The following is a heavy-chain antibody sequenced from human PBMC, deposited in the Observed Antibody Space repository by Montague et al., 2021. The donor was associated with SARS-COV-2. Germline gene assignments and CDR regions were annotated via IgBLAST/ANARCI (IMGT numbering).Heavy chain of an antibody. CDR2: ISDSGST. D-gene: IGHD2-15*01. J-gene: IGHJ4*02. CDR1: GGSISSFY. V-gene: IGHV4-59*08. Sequence: TLSLTCTVSGGSISSFYWSWFRQPPGKGLEWIGYISDSGSTNYNPSPTSRVTMSVDTSKNQFSLKVNSVTAADTAVYYCARHYSATLPAVYWGQGTLVTVSS. CDR3: ARHYSATLPAVY.